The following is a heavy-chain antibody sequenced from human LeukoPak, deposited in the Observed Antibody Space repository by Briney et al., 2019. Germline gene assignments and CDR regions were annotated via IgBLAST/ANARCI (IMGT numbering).Heavy chain of an antibody. CDR1: GGTFSNYP. Sequence: SVKVSCKASGGTFSNYPISWVRQAPGQGLEWMGGITPLFGRPNYAQKFQGRVTINADESTSTAYMELSSLRSEDTAIYYCARVESYSSGWYWHYYYYGMDVWGQGTTVTVSS. CDR3: ARVESYSSGWYWHYYYYGMDV. V-gene: IGHV1-69*13. D-gene: IGHD6-19*01. J-gene: IGHJ6*02. CDR2: ITPLFGRP.